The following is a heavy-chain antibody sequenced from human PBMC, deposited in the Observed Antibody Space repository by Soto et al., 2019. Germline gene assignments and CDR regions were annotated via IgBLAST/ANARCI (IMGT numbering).Heavy chain of an antibody. D-gene: IGHD1-1*01. J-gene: IGHJ4*02. Sequence: GGSLRLSCAASGFTFSSYDMHWVRQATGKGLEWVSAISGSGGSTYYADSVKGRFTISRDNSKNTLYLQMNSLRAEDMAVYYCAKDSIGTALLYWGQGTLVTVSS. V-gene: IGHV3-23*01. CDR3: AKDSIGTALLY. CDR2: ISGSGGST. CDR1: GFTFSSYD.